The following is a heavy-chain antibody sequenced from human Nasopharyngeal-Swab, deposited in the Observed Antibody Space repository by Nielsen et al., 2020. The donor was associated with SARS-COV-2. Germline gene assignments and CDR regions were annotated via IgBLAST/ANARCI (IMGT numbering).Heavy chain of an antibody. V-gene: IGHV3-48*02. Sequence: GESPNISRAASGVTVSSDSMNWGRQAPGKGLEGVSYISSSSSTIYYVDSVKGRCNISRDIAKNSLYLQMNSLSDEDTAVYYWAQYSGYVPFWGQGTQVTVSS. J-gene: IGHJ4*02. CDR3: AQYSGYVPF. CDR1: GVTVSSDS. D-gene: IGHD5-12*01. CDR2: ISSSSSTI.